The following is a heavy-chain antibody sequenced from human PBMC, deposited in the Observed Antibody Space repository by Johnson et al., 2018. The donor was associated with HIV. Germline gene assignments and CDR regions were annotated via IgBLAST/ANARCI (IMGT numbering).Heavy chain of an antibody. D-gene: IGHD6-19*01. CDR3: AREAAVADAFDI. CDR2: IYSGGST. J-gene: IGHJ3*02. Sequence: DVQVVESGGGVVRPGGSLRLSCAASGFTFDDYGMSWVRQAPGKGLEWVSVIYSGGSTYYADSVKGRFTISGDNAKNTLYLQMNSLRAEDTTGYYCAREAAVADAFDIWGQGTMVTVSS. V-gene: IGHV3-66*01. CDR1: GFTFDDYG.